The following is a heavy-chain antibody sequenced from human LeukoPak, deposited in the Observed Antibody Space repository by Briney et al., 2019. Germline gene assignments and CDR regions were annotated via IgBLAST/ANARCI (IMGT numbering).Heavy chain of an antibody. CDR2: IYYSGST. D-gene: IGHD5-18*01. CDR3: ARETQYGYNDY. CDR1: GDSISNRDFY. Sequence: SETLSLTCSVSGDSISNRDFYWVWIRQPPGKGLEYIGSIYYSGSTYYNPSLMRRITISIDTSKNHFSLKLKSVTAADAAMFYCARETQYGYNDYWGQGSLVTVSS. J-gene: IGHJ4*02. V-gene: IGHV4-39*07.